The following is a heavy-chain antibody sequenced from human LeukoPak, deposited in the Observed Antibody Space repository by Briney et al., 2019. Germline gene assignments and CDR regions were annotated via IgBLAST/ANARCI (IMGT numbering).Heavy chain of an antibody. V-gene: IGHV4-39*01. D-gene: IGHD5-18*01. CDR2: IYYSGNT. Sequence: SETVSLTCTGSGGSISSSGYYWAWIRQPPGKGLEWIGSIYYSGNTYYNASLKSRVTISVYTSKNQFSLKLSSVTAADTAVYYCARQGGYSYRILDYWGQGTLVTVSS. CDR1: GGSISSSGYY. CDR3: ARQGGYSYRILDY. J-gene: IGHJ4*02.